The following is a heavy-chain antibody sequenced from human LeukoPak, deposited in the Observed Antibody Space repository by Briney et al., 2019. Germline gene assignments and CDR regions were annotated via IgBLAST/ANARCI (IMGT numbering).Heavy chain of an antibody. CDR1: GGSISSYY. CDR3: ARRRGYSVDY. V-gene: IGHV4-59*08. J-gene: IGHJ4*02. Sequence: SETLSLTCTVSGGSISSYYWSWIRQPPGKGLEWIGYIYYSGSTNYNPSLESRVTISVDTSKNQFSLKLSSVTAADTAVYYWARRRGYSVDYWGQGTLVTVSS. CDR2: IYYSGST. D-gene: IGHD5-12*01.